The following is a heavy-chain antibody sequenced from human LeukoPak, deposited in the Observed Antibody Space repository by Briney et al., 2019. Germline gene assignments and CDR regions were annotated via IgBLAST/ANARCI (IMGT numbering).Heavy chain of an antibody. CDR3: ARDGPTIVATSGDAFDI. D-gene: IGHD5-12*01. Sequence: PGGSLRLPCAASGFTFSSYSMNWVRQAPGKGLEWVSSITSSSSYIYYADSVKGRFTISRDNAKNSLYLQMNSLRAEDTAVYYCARDGPTIVATSGDAFDIWGQGTMVTVSS. CDR1: GFTFSSYS. J-gene: IGHJ3*02. CDR2: ITSSSSYI. V-gene: IGHV3-21*01.